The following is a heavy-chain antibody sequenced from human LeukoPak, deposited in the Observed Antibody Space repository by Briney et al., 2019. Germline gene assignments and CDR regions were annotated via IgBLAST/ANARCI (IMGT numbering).Heavy chain of an antibody. V-gene: IGHV1-2*06. D-gene: IGHD2-15*01. Sequence: ASVKVSCKASGYTFTGYYMHWVRQAPGQGLEWMGRINPNSGGTNYAQKFQGRVTMTRDTSISTAYMELSRLRSDDTAVYYCARGSSKGNYFDYWGQGTLVTVSS. CDR2: INPNSGGT. CDR3: ARGSSKGNYFDY. J-gene: IGHJ4*02. CDR1: GYTFTGYY.